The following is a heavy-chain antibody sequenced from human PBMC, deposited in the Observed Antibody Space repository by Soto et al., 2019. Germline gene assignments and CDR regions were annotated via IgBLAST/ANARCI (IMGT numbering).Heavy chain of an antibody. Sequence: PSETLSLTCTVSGGSISSSSYYWGWIRQPPGKGLEWIGSIYYSGSTYYNPSLKSRVTISVDTSKNQFSLKLSSVTAADTAVYYCATSTWGFGELLPPFHYGMDVWGQGTTVTVSS. CDR1: GGSISSSSYY. J-gene: IGHJ6*02. CDR2: IYYSGST. V-gene: IGHV4-39*01. D-gene: IGHD3-10*01. CDR3: ATSTWGFGELLPPFHYGMDV.